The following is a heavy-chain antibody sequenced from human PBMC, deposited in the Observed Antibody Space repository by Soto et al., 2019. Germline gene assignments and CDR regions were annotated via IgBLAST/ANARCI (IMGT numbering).Heavy chain of an antibody. CDR1: GGSFSGYY. J-gene: IGHJ4*02. V-gene: IGHV4-34*01. D-gene: IGHD6-13*01. Sequence: PSETLSLTCAVYGGSFSGYYWSWIRQPPGKGLEWIGEINHSGSTNYNPSLKSRVTISVDTSKNQFSLKLSSVTAADTAVYYCAVLGRYRQLANWGQGTLVTVSS. CDR3: AVLGRYRQLAN. CDR2: INHSGST.